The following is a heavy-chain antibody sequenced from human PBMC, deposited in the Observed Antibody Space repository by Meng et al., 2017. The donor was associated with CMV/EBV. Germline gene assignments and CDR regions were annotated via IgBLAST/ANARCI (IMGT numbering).Heavy chain of an antibody. CDR2: IDNSGGST. CDR1: GFTFSTYA. CDR3: AKWFWSGDDYYGMDV. D-gene: IGHD3-3*01. Sequence: GESLKISCAASGFTFSTYAMSWVRQAPGKGLGWVSAIDNSGGSTYYADSVKGRFTISRDNSKNTLYLQMNSLRAEDTAVYYCAKWFWSGDDYYGMDVWGQGTTVTVSS. V-gene: IGHV3-23*01. J-gene: IGHJ6*02.